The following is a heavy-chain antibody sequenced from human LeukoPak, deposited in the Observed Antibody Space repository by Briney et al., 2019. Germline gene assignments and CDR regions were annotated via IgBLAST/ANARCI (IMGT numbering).Heavy chain of an antibody. D-gene: IGHD2-15*01. CDR2: IFSGRNT. J-gene: IGHJ4*02. Sequence: ETLSLTCTVSGGSISSYYWSWIRQPPGKGLDWVSVIFSGRNTYYADSVKGRFTISTDNFKNTLDLQMNSLRAEDTAVYYCARTVPGYCSGGSCLGYWGQGTLVTVSS. V-gene: IGHV3-66*01. CDR1: GGSISSYY. CDR3: ARTVPGYCSGGSCLGY.